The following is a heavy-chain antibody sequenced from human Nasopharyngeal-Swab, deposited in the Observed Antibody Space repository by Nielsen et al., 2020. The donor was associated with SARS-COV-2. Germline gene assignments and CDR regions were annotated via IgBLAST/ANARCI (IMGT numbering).Heavy chain of an antibody. D-gene: IGHD2-2*01. Sequence: SCAASGFTFSSYAMHWVRQARGKGLEWVAVISYDGSNKYYVDSVKGRFTISRDNSKNTLYLQMNSLRAEDTAVYYCARDIPAAIEKGFPSFLYLSYGMDVWGQGTTVTVSS. CDR2: ISYDGSNK. V-gene: IGHV3-30-3*01. J-gene: IGHJ6*02. CDR3: ARDIPAAIEKGFPSFLYLSYGMDV. CDR1: GFTFSSYA.